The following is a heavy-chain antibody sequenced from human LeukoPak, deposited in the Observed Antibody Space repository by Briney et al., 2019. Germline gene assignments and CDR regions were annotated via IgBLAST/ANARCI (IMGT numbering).Heavy chain of an antibody. CDR3: ASRTVAASALNY. D-gene: IGHD6-19*01. J-gene: IGHJ4*02. CDR1: GFTFSSYG. CDR2: ISYDGSNK. V-gene: IGHV3-30*03. Sequence: GGSLRLSCAASGFTFSSYGMHWVRQAPGKGLEWVAVISYDGSNKYYADSVKGRFTISRDNSKNTLYLQMNSLRVEDTAVYFCASRTVAASALNYWGQGTLVTVSS.